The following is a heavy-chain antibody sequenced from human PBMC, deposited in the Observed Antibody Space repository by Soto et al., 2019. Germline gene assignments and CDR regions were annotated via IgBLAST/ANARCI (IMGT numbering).Heavy chain of an antibody. CDR1: GYPVTAYY. J-gene: IGHJ3*02. V-gene: IGHV1-2*02. CDR3: ARVGGVGVGGCAAFDM. CDR2: INPATGAA. Sequence: QLHLVQSGAVVKKPGASVTVSCSASGYPVTAYYMHWVRQAPGRGLEWMGGINPATGAAKYTQTFQVRVTMTRYTSTSTVFMELSSLTSEDTTVFYCARVGGVGVGGCAAFDMWGQGTLVTVSS. D-gene: IGHD3-3*01.